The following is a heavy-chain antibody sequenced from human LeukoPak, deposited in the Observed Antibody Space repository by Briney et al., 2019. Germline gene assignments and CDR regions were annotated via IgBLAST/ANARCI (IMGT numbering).Heavy chain of an antibody. J-gene: IGHJ4*02. CDR2: IYSGGST. Sequence: GGSLRLSCAASGFTVSSNYMSWVRQAPGKGLEWVSVIYSGGSTYYADSVKGRFTISRDNSKNTLYLQMNSLRAEDTAVYYCARTPGIAVAGTGYFDYWGQGTLVTVSS. CDR1: GFTVSSNY. CDR3: ARTPGIAVAGTGYFDY. V-gene: IGHV3-53*01. D-gene: IGHD6-19*01.